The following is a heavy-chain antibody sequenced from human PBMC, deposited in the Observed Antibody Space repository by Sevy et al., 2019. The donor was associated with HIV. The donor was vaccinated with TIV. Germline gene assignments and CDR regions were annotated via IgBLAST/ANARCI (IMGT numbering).Heavy chain of an antibody. D-gene: IGHD1-26*01. CDR3: ARDRGSYYGDAFDI. V-gene: IGHV3-48*02. J-gene: IGHJ3*02. Sequence: GGSLRLSCAASGFTFSSYSMNWVRQAPGKGLEWVSYISSSSSTIYYADSVKGRFTISRDNAKNSLYLQTNSLRDEDTAVYYCARDRGSYYGDAFDIWGQGTMVTVSS. CDR2: ISSSSSTI. CDR1: GFTFSSYS.